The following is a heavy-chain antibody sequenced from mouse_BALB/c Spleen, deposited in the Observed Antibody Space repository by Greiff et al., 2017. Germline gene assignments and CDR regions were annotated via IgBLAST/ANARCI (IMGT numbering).Heavy chain of an antibody. CDR3: ARQGDGYYKVDY. D-gene: IGHD2-3*01. J-gene: IGHJ4*01. Sequence: EVKLEESGGGLVQPGGSLKLSCAASGFTFSSYTMSWVRQTPEKRLEWVAYISNGGGSTYYPDTVKGRFTISRDNAKNTLYLQMSSLKSEDTAMYYCARQGDGYYKVDYWGQGTSVTVSS. V-gene: IGHV5-12-2*01. CDR1: GFTFSSYT. CDR2: ISNGGGST.